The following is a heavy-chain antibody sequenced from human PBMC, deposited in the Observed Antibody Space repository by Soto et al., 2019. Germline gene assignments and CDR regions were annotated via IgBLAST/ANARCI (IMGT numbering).Heavy chain of an antibody. Sequence: GASVKVSGKASGYTFTSYGISWVRQAPGQGLEWMGWISAYNGNTNYAQKLQGRVTMTTDTSTSTAYMELRSLRSDHTAVYYCARAPMVRGVINSFDPWGQGTLVTVSS. CDR2: ISAYNGNT. CDR1: GYTFTSYG. CDR3: ARAPMVRGVINSFDP. D-gene: IGHD3-10*01. V-gene: IGHV1-18*04. J-gene: IGHJ5*02.